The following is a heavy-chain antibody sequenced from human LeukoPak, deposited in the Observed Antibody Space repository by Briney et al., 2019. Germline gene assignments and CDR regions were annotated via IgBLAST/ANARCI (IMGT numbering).Heavy chain of an antibody. V-gene: IGHV3-11*01. Sequence: GGSLRLSCAASGFTFSDYYMSWIRQPPGQGLEWVSYISSSGTTIYYADSVRGRFTVSRDNAKTSLYLQMDSLSAEDTAVYYCASLRGVNRWGQGTLVTVSS. CDR2: ISSSGTTI. J-gene: IGHJ4*02. D-gene: IGHD3-10*01. CDR1: GFTFSDYY. CDR3: ASLRGVNR.